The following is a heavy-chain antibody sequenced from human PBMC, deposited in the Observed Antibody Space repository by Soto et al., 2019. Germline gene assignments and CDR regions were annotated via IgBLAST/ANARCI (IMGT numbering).Heavy chain of an antibody. J-gene: IGHJ4*02. V-gene: IGHV3-7*05. CDR1: GLTFSNYW. CDR3: ARAGSENDY. D-gene: IGHD3-10*01. Sequence: EVELVESGGGLVQPGGSLRLSCAASGLTFSNYWMSWVRQAPGKGLEWVANIKEDGSERNYVDSVKGRFIISRDNAKNSLYLQLNSLRAEDTAVYYCARAGSENDYWGQGTLVTVSS. CDR2: IKEDGSER.